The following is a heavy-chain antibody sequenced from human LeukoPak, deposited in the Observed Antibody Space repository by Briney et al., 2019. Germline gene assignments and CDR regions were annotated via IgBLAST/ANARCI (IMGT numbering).Heavy chain of an antibody. V-gene: IGHV4-59*08. CDR3: ARHRLGYCSSTSCPLGAFNI. Sequence: SETLSLTCSVSGGSISSLYWSWIRQPPGKGLEWIGYIYYTGSTNYNPSLKSRVTMFVDMSKNQFSLRLSSVTAADTAVYYCARHRLGYCSSTSCPLGAFNIWGQGTMVTVSS. CDR2: IYYTGST. J-gene: IGHJ3*02. CDR1: GGSISSLY. D-gene: IGHD2-2*01.